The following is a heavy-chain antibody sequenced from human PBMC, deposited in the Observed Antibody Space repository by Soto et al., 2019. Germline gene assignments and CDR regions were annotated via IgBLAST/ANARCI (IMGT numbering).Heavy chain of an antibody. D-gene: IGHD5-12*01. J-gene: IGHJ4*02. V-gene: IGHV4-34*01. CDR1: GGSFSGYY. CDR3: ARGGWLRSLYY. Sequence: SETLSLTCAVYGGSFSGYYWSWIRQPPGKGLEWIGEINHSGSTNYNPSLKSRVTISVDTSKNQFSLKLSSVTAADTAVYYCARGGWLRSLYYWGQGTLVTSPQ. CDR2: INHSGST.